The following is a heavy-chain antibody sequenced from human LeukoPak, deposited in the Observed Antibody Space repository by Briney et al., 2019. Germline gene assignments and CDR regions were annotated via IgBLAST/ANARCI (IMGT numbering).Heavy chain of an antibody. CDR2: MNPNSGNT. CDR1: GYTFTSYD. J-gene: IGHJ4*02. V-gene: IGHV1-8*01. CDR3: ARAHCSSTSCYRYYFDY. D-gene: IGHD2-2*01. Sequence: ASVKVSCKASGYTFTSYDINWVRQATGQGLEWMGWMNPNSGNTGYAQKFQGRVTMTRNTSISTAYMELSSLRSEDTAVYYCARAHCSSTSCYRYYFDYWGQGTLVTVSS.